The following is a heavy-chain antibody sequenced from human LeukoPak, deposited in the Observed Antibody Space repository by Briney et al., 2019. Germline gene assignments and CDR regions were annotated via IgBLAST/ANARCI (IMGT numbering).Heavy chain of an antibody. CDR1: GFTFSSYW. CDR2: INHDGSNK. Sequence: GGSLRLSCAASGFTFSSYWMSWVRQAPGKGLEWVANINHDGSNKYYVDSVKGRFTISRDNAKNSLYLQMNSLRAEDTAVYYCARPRPVYYMDVWGKGTTVTVSS. J-gene: IGHJ6*03. CDR3: ARPRPVYYMDV. V-gene: IGHV3-7*01. D-gene: IGHD1-1*01.